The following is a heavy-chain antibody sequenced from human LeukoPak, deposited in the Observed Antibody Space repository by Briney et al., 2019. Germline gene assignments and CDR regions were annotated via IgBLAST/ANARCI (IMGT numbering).Heavy chain of an antibody. D-gene: IGHD3-22*01. Sequence: ASVKVSCKASGYTFIDYHLHWVRQAPGQGLEWMARINPKSGGTNYAQKFQGRVTMTRDTSISTAYMELSSLRSDDTAVYFCVRDIDYYDSSGFGGGYYYYYYMDVWGRGTTVTVSS. CDR1: GYTFIDYH. V-gene: IGHV1-2*06. CDR2: INPKSGGT. J-gene: IGHJ6*03. CDR3: VRDIDYYDSSGFGGGYYYYYYMDV.